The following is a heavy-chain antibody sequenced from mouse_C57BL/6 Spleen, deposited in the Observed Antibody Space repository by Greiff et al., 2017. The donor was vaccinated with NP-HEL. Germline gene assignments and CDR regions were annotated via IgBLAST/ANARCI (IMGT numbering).Heavy chain of an antibody. CDR2: INPSNGGT. J-gene: IGHJ4*01. CDR3: ARWYSNYYYAMDY. D-gene: IGHD2-5*01. Sequence: QVQLQQPGTELVKPGASVKLSCKASGYTFNSYWMHWVKQRPGQGLEWIGNINPSNGGTNYNEKFKSKATLTVDRSSSTAYMQLSSLTSEDSAVYYCARWYSNYYYAMDYWGQGTSVTVSS. CDR1: GYTFNSYW. V-gene: IGHV1-53*01.